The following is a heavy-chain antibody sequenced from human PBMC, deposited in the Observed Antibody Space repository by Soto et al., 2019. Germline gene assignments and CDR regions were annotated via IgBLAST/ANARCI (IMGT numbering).Heavy chain of an antibody. V-gene: IGHV3-21*01. CDR2: ISSSSSYI. Sequence: GGSLRLSCAASGFTFSSYSMNWVRQAPGKGLEWVSSISSSSSYIYYADSVKGRFTISRDNAKNSLYLQMNSLRAEDTAVYYCARDRSGGGTRYFDYWGQGSLVTVS. CDR3: ARDRSGGGTRYFDY. CDR1: GFTFSSYS. D-gene: IGHD2-15*01. J-gene: IGHJ4*02.